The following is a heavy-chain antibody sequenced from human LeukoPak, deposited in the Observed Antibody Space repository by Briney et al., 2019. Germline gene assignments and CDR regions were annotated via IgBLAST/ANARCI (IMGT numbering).Heavy chain of an antibody. CDR2: ISGSSSNK. V-gene: IGHV3-21*01. CDR1: GFTFSRYW. D-gene: IGHD6-19*01. Sequence: GGSLRLSCAASGFTFSRYWMNWVRQAPGKGLEWVASISGSSSNKYYADSVQGRFTISRDNAKNSLYLQMGSLRAEDTAVYYCARPPSTSAWSNSVDDWGQGTLVTVSS. J-gene: IGHJ4*02. CDR3: ARPPSTSAWSNSVDD.